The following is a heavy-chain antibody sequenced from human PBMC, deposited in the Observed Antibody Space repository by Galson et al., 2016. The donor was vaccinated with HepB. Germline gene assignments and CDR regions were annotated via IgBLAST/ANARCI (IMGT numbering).Heavy chain of an antibody. CDR1: GFTFNNYD. D-gene: IGHD3-9*01. J-gene: IGHJ4*02. CDR3: ARHLNGDDLLTGYYVGQAFDM. Sequence: SLRLSCAASGFTFNNYDMNWVRQAPGKGLEWVAYISSTGASIYYAESVEGRFTISRDNAKNSLSLQMSSLSADDTAIYYCARHLNGDDLLTGYYVGQAFDMWGQGTLVTVSS. V-gene: IGHV3-48*03. CDR2: ISSTGASI.